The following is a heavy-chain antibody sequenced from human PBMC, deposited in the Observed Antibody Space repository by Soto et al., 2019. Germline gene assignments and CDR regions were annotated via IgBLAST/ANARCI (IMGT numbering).Heavy chain of an antibody. D-gene: IGHD2-15*01. J-gene: IGHJ6*02. Sequence: SETLSLTCTVSGGSISSHYWGWIRQPPGKGLEWIGTLYSSRDTYYNPSLKSRVTISADTSQNQFSLDLTSVTATDTAVYFCARHPGYCSGGSCNGQYTLDVWGQGTTVTVSS. V-gene: IGHV4-39*01. CDR1: GGSISSHY. CDR2: LYSSRDT. CDR3: ARHPGYCSGGSCNGQYTLDV.